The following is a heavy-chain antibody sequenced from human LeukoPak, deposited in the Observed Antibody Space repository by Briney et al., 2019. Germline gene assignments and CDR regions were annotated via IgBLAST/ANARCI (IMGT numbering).Heavy chain of an antibody. V-gene: IGHV3-21*04. J-gene: IGHJ4*02. CDR1: GVTFSSYS. CDR2: ISSSSSYI. Sequence: GGSLRRSCAASGVTFSSYSMNWVRQAPGKGLEWVSSISSSSSYIYYADSVKGRFTISRDNSKNTLYLQMNSLRAEDTAVYYCAKYPMGDYGDYYFDYWGQGTLVTVSS. D-gene: IGHD4-17*01. CDR3: AKYPMGDYGDYYFDY.